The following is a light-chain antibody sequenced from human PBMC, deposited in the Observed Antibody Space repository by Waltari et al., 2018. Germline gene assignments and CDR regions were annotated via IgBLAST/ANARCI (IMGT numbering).Light chain of an antibody. Sequence: DIVMTQSPESLAVSLGERVTINCKSSESVLYSSNNKNHLAWYQQKPGQPPKLLLYWASTRESGVPDRFSGSGSETDFTLTVTSLQAEDVAVYYCQQYYSTPLTFGQGTKLEIK. CDR2: WAS. V-gene: IGKV4-1*01. CDR3: QQYYSTPLT. CDR1: ESVLYSSNNKNH. J-gene: IGKJ2*01.